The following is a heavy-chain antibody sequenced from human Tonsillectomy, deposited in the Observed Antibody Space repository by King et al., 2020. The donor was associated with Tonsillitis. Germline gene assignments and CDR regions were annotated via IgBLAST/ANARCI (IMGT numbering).Heavy chain of an antibody. CDR1: GGSISSSDHY. Sequence: LQLQESGPGVVKPSETLSLTCTVSGGSISSSDHYWAWVRQPPGQGLEWIGYLSYSGNIFYNPSLKSRITISGGTPENRFSLKLSSVTAADTAVYFCARYVSGSFDYWGQGALVTVSS. CDR2: LSYSGNI. D-gene: IGHD1-26*01. CDR3: ARYVSGSFDY. J-gene: IGHJ4*02. V-gene: IGHV4-39*01.